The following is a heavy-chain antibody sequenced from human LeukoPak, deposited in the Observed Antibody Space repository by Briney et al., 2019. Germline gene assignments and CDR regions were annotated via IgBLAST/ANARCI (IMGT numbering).Heavy chain of an antibody. D-gene: IGHD3-10*02. J-gene: IGHJ5*02. CDR2: IYSTGST. V-gene: IGHV4-31*03. CDR3: ETYVGVLKWFDP. Sequence: SETLSLTCTVSGASISSGGYYWTWIRHHPGKGLEWLGYIYSTGSTHHKPSLKSRLTISVDTSKNQFSLRLSSVTAADTAVYYCETYVGVLKWFDPWGQGTLVTVSS. CDR1: GASISSGGYY.